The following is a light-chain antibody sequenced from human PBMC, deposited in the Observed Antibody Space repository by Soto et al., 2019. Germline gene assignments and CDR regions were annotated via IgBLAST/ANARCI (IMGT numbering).Light chain of an antibody. Sequence: EIVMTQSPATLSVSPGERATLSCRASQSVSSNLAWYQQKPGQAPRLLIYGASTRATGIPARFSGSGSGTEFTLTISSLQSEDFAVYYCQQYNNWPPAWTFGQGTQVDI. CDR2: GAS. J-gene: IGKJ1*01. V-gene: IGKV3-15*01. CDR1: QSVSSN. CDR3: QQYNNWPPAWT.